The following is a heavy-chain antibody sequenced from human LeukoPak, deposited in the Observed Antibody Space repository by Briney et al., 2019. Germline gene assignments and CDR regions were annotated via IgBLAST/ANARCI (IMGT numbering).Heavy chain of an antibody. CDR2: INPSGGST. Sequence: ASVKVSCXASGYTFTSYYMHWVRQAPGQGLEWMGIINPSGGSTSYAQKFQGRVTMTRDTSTSTVYMELSSLRSEDTAVYYCASSEGYRGIWFDPWGQGTLVTVSS. CDR3: ASSEGYRGIWFDP. D-gene: IGHD1-1*01. CDR1: GYTFTSYY. V-gene: IGHV1-46*03. J-gene: IGHJ5*02.